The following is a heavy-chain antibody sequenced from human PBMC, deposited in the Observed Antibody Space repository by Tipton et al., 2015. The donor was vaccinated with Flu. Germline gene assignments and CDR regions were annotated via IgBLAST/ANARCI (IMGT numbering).Heavy chain of an antibody. J-gene: IGHJ6*02. V-gene: IGHV3-9*01. CDR3: AKDTGSSPYYYGMDV. CDR2: ISWNSGSI. Sequence: RSLRLSCAASGFTFDDYAMHWVRQAPGKGLEWVSGISWNSGSIGYADSVKGRFTISRDNAKNSLYLQMNSLRAEDTALYYCAKDTGSSPYYYGMDVWGQGTTVTVSS. D-gene: IGHD6-6*01. CDR1: GFTFDDYA.